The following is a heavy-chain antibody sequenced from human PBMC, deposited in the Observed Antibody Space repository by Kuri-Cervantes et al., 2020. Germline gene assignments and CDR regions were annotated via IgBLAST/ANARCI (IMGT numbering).Heavy chain of an antibody. CDR3: AKDTPASVWSGYPDLGVYMDV. D-gene: IGHD3-3*01. Sequence: GGSLRLSCAVYGGSFSGYYWSWIRQPPGKGLEWVSGLSASGGNTFYTDSVKGRFTISRDNSKNTLYLQMNSMRAEDTAVYYCAKDTPASVWSGYPDLGVYMDVWGKGTTVTVSS. CDR2: LSASGGNT. CDR1: GGSFSGYY. V-gene: IGHV3-23*01. J-gene: IGHJ6*03.